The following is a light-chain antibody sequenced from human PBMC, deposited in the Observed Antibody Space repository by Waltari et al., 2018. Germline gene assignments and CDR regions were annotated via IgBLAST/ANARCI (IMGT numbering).Light chain of an antibody. Sequence: QAGLTQPPSVSQGLRQTATLTCSGDITNIGAKGAIWLQHHQGNPPKLLSYRNNRRPSGISERFSASRSGSTTSLTIIGRQPEDEADYYCATWDSRFSVWVFGGGTKLTVL. CDR2: RNN. V-gene: IGLV10-54*04. CDR1: ITNIGAKG. CDR3: ATWDSRFSVWV. J-gene: IGLJ3*02.